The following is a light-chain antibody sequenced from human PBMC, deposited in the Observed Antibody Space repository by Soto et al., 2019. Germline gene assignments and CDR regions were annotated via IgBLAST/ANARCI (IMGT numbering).Light chain of an antibody. V-gene: IGKV1-5*01. CDR2: DAS. Sequence: DIQMTQSPSTLSASVGDRVTITCRASQTITRWMAWYQQKPGKAPKLLIYDASTLESGVSSRFSGTGSETECTLTITDLQADDLATYFCHQYKTYSTFGQGTKVEIK. J-gene: IGKJ1*01. CDR3: HQYKTYST. CDR1: QTITRW.